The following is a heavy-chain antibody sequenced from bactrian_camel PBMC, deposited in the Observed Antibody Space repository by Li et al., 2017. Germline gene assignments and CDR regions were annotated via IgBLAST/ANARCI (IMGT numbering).Heavy chain of an antibody. J-gene: IGHJ4*01. V-gene: IGHV3S53*01. Sequence: HVQLVESGGGSVQAGGALTLSCVAHGNGYMRNCMAWFRQVPGKEREAVAALDGERPSSYADSVKGRFAISKDNAKNTLYLQVDSLKPEDTGMYVCAAGDGFTCQRVTWGSLTRQRFTTFGQGTQVTVS. CDR2: LDGERPS. D-gene: IGHD2*01. CDR1: GNGYMRNC.